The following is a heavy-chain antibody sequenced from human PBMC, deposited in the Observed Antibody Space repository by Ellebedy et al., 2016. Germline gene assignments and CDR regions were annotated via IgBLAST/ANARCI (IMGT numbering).Heavy chain of an antibody. Sequence: GESLKISXATSGFTFRNFFMSWVRQTPGKGLEWVATISGDGGSTNFADSVKGRLTISRDNSKNTLYLQMNSLRADDTAVYYCAKLTPNWGQGTLVTVSS. CDR3: AKLTPN. CDR2: ISGDGGST. V-gene: IGHV3-23*01. CDR1: GFTFRNFF. J-gene: IGHJ4*02.